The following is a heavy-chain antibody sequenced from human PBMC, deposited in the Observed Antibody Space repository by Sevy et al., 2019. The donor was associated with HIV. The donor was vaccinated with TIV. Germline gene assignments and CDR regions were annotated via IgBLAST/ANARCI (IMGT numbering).Heavy chain of an antibody. J-gene: IGHJ4*02. CDR2: ISNSGTAI. V-gene: IGHV3-48*03. D-gene: IGHD5-18*01. Sequence: GGSLRLSCAASGFTFSSYEMNWVRQAPGKGLEWVSYISNSGTAIYYSDSVKGRFTISRDNARNSLFLQMNSLRAEDTAVYYCARVRYTYGNFFFDYWGQGTLVTVSS. CDR3: ARVRYTYGNFFFDY. CDR1: GFTFSSYE.